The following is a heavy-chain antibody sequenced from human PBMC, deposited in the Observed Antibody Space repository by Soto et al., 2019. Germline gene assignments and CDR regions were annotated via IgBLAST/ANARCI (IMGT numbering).Heavy chain of an antibody. V-gene: IGHV3-23*01. CDR1: GFTFRTYA. Sequence: GGSQRLSCAASGFTFRTYARSWVRQAPGKGLEWVSAITSSGGYTTHADSVKGRFTISRDNSKNTLYLQMNSLRAEDTAVYYCAKVAYGSGSYYNVTYYYYYGMDVWGQGTTVTVSS. J-gene: IGHJ6*02. D-gene: IGHD3-10*01. CDR2: ITSSGGYT. CDR3: AKVAYGSGSYYNVTYYYYYGMDV.